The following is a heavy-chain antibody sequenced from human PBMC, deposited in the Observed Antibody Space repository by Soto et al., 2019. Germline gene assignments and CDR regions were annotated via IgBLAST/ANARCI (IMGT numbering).Heavy chain of an antibody. J-gene: IGHJ6*02. V-gene: IGHV3-30*18. CDR3: AKDLEYSSSSPYYYYGMDV. CDR2: ISYDGSNK. Sequence: LRLSCAASGFTFSSYGMHWVRQAPGKGLEWVAVISYDGSNKYYADSVKGRFTISRDNSKNTLYLQMNSLRAEDTAVYYCAKDLEYSSSSPYYYYGMDVWGQGTTVTVSS. CDR1: GFTFSSYG. D-gene: IGHD6-6*01.